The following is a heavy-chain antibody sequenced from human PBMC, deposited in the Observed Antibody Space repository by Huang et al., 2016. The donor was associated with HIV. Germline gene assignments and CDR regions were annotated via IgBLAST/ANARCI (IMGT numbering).Heavy chain of an antibody. CDR3: ARERMMSWLDDHDAFDI. J-gene: IGHJ3*02. CDR1: GGSFSGYY. Sequence: QVQLQQWGAGLLKPSETLSLTCAVYGGSFSGYYWIWIRQSPGKGLEWIGEINHSGSTNYNPSLKSRLTISVDTSKNQFTLKLSSVTAAETAVYYCARERMMSWLDDHDAFDIWGQGTMVTVSS. V-gene: IGHV4-34*01. CDR2: INHSGST. D-gene: IGHD1-1*01.